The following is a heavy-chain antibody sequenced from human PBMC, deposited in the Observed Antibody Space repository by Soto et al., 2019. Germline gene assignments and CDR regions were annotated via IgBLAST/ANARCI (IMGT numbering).Heavy chain of an antibody. Sequence: ASVKVSCKASGGTFSSYAISWVRQAPGQGLEWMGGIIPIFGTANYAQKFQGRVTITADESTSTAYMELSSLRSEDTAVYYCARERYSYGYDYYYGMDVWGQGTTVTISS. CDR3: ARERYSYGYDYYYGMDV. CDR1: GGTFSSYA. D-gene: IGHD5-18*01. J-gene: IGHJ6*02. CDR2: IIPIFGTA. V-gene: IGHV1-69*13.